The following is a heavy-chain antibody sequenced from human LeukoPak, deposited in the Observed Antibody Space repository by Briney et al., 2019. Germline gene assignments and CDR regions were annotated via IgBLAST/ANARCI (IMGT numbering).Heavy chain of an antibody. CDR1: GGSIRSHS. J-gene: IGHJ4*02. V-gene: IGHV4-59*11. D-gene: IGHD3-22*01. Sequence: PSGTLSLTCTVSGGSIRSHSWAWIRQPPGKALEWVGYFDNSGSADYNPSLKSRVTISVDTSKSQFSLKLTSATAADTAVYYCAREKMYFYDSTGYSVFDYWGQGTLVTISS. CDR2: FDNSGSA. CDR3: AREKMYFYDSTGYSVFDY.